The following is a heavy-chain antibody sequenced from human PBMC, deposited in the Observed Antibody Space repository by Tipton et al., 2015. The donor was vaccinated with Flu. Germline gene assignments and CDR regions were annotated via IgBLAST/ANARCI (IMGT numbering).Heavy chain of an antibody. J-gene: IGHJ4*02. CDR2: IDSSGRTI. CDR1: GFTFSSYE. CDR3: ARGRGYCTTTTCLLPFDF. Sequence: SLRLSCAVSGFTFSSYEMNWVRQAPGKGLEWVSYIDSSGRTISYAASVKGRFTISRDNSKNTLYLQMNSLRVEDTAMYYCARGRGYCTTTTCLLPFDFWGQGTLVTVSS. D-gene: IGHD2-8*01. V-gene: IGHV3-48*03.